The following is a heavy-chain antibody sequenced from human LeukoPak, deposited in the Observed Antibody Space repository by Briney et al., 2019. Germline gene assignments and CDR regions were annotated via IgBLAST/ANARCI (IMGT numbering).Heavy chain of an antibody. CDR1: GYTFTGYY. CDR3: ARAGLELLAHFDY. Sequence: ASVTVSCKASGYTFTGYYMHWVRQAPGQGLEWMGWINPNSGGTNYAQKFQGRVTITRDTSISTAYMELRRLRYEDTDVYYCARAGLELLAHFDYCGHGTLVTVSS. V-gene: IGHV1-2*02. J-gene: IGHJ4*01. D-gene: IGHD1-7*01. CDR2: INPNSGGT.